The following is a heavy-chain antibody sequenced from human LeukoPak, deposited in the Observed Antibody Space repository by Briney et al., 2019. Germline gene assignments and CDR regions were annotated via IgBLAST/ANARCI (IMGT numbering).Heavy chain of an antibody. D-gene: IGHD4-17*01. CDR2: INPTNGDT. Sequence: ASVKVSCKASGYIFTDYYIRWVRQAPAQGLEWMGWINPTNGDTNYAHKFQGRVTMTRDTPISTVYMEMRGLRSDDTAVYYCARHRNKIGDYGDYYFDYWGQGTLVTVSS. J-gene: IGHJ4*02. CDR3: ARHRNKIGDYGDYYFDY. V-gene: IGHV1-2*07. CDR1: GYIFTDYY.